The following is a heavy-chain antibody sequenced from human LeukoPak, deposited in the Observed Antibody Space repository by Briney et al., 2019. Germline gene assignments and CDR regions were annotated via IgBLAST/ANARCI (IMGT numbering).Heavy chain of an antibody. D-gene: IGHD3-22*01. CDR1: GFTFSSYA. V-gene: IGHV3-23*01. CDR2: ISGSGGST. J-gene: IGHJ4*02. CDR3: AKPLRFYYYDSSGYYYDY. Sequence: GGSLRLSCAASGFTFSSYAMSWVRQAPGKGLEWVSAISGSGGSTYYADSVKGRFAISRDNSKNTLYLQMNSLRAEDTAVYYCAKPLRFYYYDSSGYYYDYWGQGTLVTVSS.